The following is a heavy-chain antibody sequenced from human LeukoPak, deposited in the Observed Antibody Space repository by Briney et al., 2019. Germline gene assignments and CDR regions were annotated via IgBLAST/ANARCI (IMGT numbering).Heavy chain of an antibody. D-gene: IGHD3-10*02. CDR1: GGSISSYY. CDR3: ARDGLLGSGSYLARGWFDP. Sequence: SETLSLTCPVSGGSISSYYWRWIRQPPAKGLEWIGYIYYSGSTNYNPSLKSRVTISVDTSKNQFSLKLSSVTAADTAVYYCARDGLLGSGSYLARGWFDPWGQGTLVTVSS. J-gene: IGHJ5*02. CDR2: IYYSGST. V-gene: IGHV4-59*01.